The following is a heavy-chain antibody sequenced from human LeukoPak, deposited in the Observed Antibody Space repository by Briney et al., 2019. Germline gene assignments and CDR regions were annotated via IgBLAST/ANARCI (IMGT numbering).Heavy chain of an antibody. V-gene: IGHV3-30*02. J-gene: IGHJ4*02. CDR1: GFTFSSYG. D-gene: IGHD6-13*01. CDR3: AKRSSWSPFYY. CDR2: IRYDEINK. Sequence: QTGGSLRLSCAASGFTFSSYGMHWVRQAPGKGREWVAFIRYDEINKYYADSVKGRFTISRDNSKKTLYLQMSSLRAEDTAVYYCAKRSSWSPFYYWGQGTLVTVSS.